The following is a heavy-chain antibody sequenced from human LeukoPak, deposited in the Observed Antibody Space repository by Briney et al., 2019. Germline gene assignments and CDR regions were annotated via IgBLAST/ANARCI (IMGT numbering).Heavy chain of an antibody. CDR3: ARAAIVVVTAMDY. CDR1: GFTFSSYS. V-gene: IGHV3-21*01. D-gene: IGHD2-21*02. Sequence: GGSLRLSCAASGFTFSSYSMNWIRQAPGEGLEWVSSISSSSSYIYYADSVKGRFTISRDNAKNSLYLQMNSLRAEDTAVYYCARAAIVVVTAMDYWGQGTLVTVSS. J-gene: IGHJ4*02. CDR2: ISSSSSYI.